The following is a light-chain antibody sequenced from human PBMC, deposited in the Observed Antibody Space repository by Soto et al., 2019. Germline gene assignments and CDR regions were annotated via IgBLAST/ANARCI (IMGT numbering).Light chain of an antibody. CDR3: QQSYSTLGT. CDR2: AAS. J-gene: IGKJ3*01. Sequence: DIQMTQSPSSLSASVGDRVTITCRASQSISSYLNWYQQKPGKAPKLLIYAASSLQSVVPSRFSGSGSGTDFTLTISSLQPEDFATYYLQQSYSTLGTFGPGTNVDIK. CDR1: QSISSY. V-gene: IGKV1-39*01.